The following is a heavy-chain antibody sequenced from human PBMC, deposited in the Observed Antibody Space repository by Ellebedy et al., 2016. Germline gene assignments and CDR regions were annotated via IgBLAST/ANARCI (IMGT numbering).Heavy chain of an antibody. V-gene: IGHV3-74*01. D-gene: IGHD6-19*01. CDR1: GFTFSSYW. CDR3: ARDGLGVAGLGY. CDR2: INSDGTTT. Sequence: GESLKISCAASGFTFSSYWMHWVRQAPGEGLVWVSRINSDGTTTTYADSVKGRFTISRDDAKNTLYLQMNSHRAEDTAVYYCARDGLGVAGLGYWGQGTLVTVSS. J-gene: IGHJ4*02.